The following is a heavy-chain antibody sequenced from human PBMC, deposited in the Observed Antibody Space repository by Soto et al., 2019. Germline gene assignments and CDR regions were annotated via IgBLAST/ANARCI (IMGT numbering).Heavy chain of an antibody. V-gene: IGHV1-8*01. CDR3: ARGFWRQSVVDV. D-gene: IGHD3-3*01. CDR2: INPNSGNT. J-gene: IGHJ6*02. Sequence: VNGSCKACGHTFTSYDINCVRQATGQGLEWMGWINPNSGNTGYAQKFQGRVTMTRNTSISTAYRELSSLRSEDTAVYSCARGFWRQSVVDVWGQGTTVTVSS. CDR1: GHTFTSYD.